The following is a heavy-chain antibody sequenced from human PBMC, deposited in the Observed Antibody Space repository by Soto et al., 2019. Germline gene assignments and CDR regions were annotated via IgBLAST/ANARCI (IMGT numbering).Heavy chain of an antibody. D-gene: IGHD3-3*01. CDR1: GGSISSANYF. CDR2: IFYRGRA. CDR3: AREVNIAATSDAFDI. V-gene: IGHV4-31*03. J-gene: IGHJ3*02. Sequence: QVQLQESGPGLVKPSQTLSLTCTVSGGSISSANYFWSWIRHLPGKGLEWFGYIFYRGRATYNPSLERRVTISVDTSKNQFSLRLGSVTAADTALYYCAREVNIAATSDAFDIWGQGTKVTVSS.